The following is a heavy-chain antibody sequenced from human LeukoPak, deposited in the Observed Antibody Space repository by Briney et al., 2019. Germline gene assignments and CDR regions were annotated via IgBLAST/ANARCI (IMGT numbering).Heavy chain of an antibody. CDR3: AKGRGFYDTSGYNYAYYHAMDV. CDR2: LPGSGDTT. V-gene: IGHV3-23*01. Sequence: WGSLRLSCAASGFTFSTFGMHWVRQAPGKGLEWVSSLPGSGDTTYYADSVKGRFTISRDNSKNTLYLQMNSLRAEDSAVYYCAKGRGFYDTSGYNYAYYHAMDVWGQGTTVTVS. J-gene: IGHJ6*02. CDR1: GFTFSTFG. D-gene: IGHD3-22*01.